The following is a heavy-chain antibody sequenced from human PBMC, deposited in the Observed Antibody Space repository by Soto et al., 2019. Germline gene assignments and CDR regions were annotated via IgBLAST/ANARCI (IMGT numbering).Heavy chain of an antibody. J-gene: IGHJ4*01. CDR2: ISGSGGNT. CDR3: AKVPRYCSGGRCFAGYFEY. Sequence: QPGGSLRLSCAATGFTFSSYAMSWVRQAPGKGLEWVSAISGSGGNTYYADSVKGRFTISRDNSKNTLDLQVNSLRAEDTAVFYCAKVPRYCSGGRCFAGYFEYWGQGTLVTVSS. D-gene: IGHD2-15*01. CDR1: GFTFSSYA. V-gene: IGHV3-23*01.